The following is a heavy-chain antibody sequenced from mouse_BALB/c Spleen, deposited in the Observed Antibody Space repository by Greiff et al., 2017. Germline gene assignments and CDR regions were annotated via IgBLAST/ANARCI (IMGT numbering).Heavy chain of an antibody. CDR1: GFTFSDYY. V-gene: IGHV5-4*02. D-gene: IGHD1-1*01. CDR3: ARDRYYGSRDWYFDV. CDR2: ISDGGSYT. Sequence: DVKLVESGGGLVKPGGSLKLSCAASGFTFSDYYMYWVRQTPEKRLEWVATISDGGSYTYYPDSVKGRFTISRDNAKNNLYLQMSSLKSEDTAMYYCARDRYYGSRDWYFDVWGAGTTVTVSS. J-gene: IGHJ1*01.